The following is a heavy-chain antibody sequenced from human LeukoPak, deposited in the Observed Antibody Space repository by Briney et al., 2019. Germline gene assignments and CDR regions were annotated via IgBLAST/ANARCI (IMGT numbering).Heavy chain of an antibody. D-gene: IGHD1-1*01. CDR1: GLTFSAYA. J-gene: IGHJ4*02. Sequence: PGGSLRLSCSASGLTFSAYAMYWVRRAPGKGLEYVSGISSNGGSSFYADSVKGRFTISRDNSKNTLYLQMSSLRAEDTAVYYCVKITSVTGGDCWGQGTRLTVSS. V-gene: IGHV3-64D*09. CDR2: ISSNGGSS. CDR3: VKITSVTGGDC.